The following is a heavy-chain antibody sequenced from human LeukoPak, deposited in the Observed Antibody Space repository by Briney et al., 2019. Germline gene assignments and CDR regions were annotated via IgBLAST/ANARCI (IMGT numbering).Heavy chain of an antibody. Sequence: PSQTLSLTCTVSGGSISSGSYYWSWIRQPAGQGLEWIGRTYTSGSTNYNPSLKSRVTISVDTSKNQFSLKLSSVTAADTAVYYCARGSLGYCSSTSCYSSDYWGQGTLVTVSS. V-gene: IGHV4-61*02. CDR3: ARGSLGYCSSTSCYSSDY. D-gene: IGHD2-2*02. CDR1: GGSISSGSYY. CDR2: TYTSGST. J-gene: IGHJ4*02.